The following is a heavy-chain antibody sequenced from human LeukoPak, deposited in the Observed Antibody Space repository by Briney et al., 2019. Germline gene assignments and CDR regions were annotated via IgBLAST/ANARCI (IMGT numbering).Heavy chain of an antibody. CDR2: TYYRCKWYN. Sequence: SPTLSLTCAISGDSVSINSAAWNWIRQSPSRGLEWLGRTYYRCKWYNDYAVSVKSRITINPDTSKNQFSLQLNSVTPEDTAVYYCARALSLTYYYDSSGYYYGMDVWGQGTTVTVSS. CDR1: GDSVSINSAA. D-gene: IGHD3-22*01. J-gene: IGHJ6*02. CDR3: ARALSLTYYYDSSGYYYGMDV. V-gene: IGHV6-1*01.